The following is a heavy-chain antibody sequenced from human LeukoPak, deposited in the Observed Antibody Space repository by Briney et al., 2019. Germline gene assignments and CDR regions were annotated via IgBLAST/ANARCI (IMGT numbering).Heavy chain of an antibody. D-gene: IGHD3-10*01. CDR1: GFTFSNYW. Sequence: GGSLRLSCVVSGFTFSNYWMSWARQAPGKGLEWVANIKQDGSEKHYVDSVKGRFTISRDNAKNSLYLQMNSLGAEETAVYYYARDNYYGSGSFYKRAYYFDYWGQGTLVTVSS. CDR3: ARDNYYGSGSFYKRAYYFDY. J-gene: IGHJ4*02. CDR2: IKQDGSEK. V-gene: IGHV3-7*01.